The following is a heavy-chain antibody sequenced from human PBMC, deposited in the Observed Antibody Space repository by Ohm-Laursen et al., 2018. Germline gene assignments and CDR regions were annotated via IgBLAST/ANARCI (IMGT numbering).Heavy chain of an antibody. Sequence: SLRLSCAASGFRFDDYDMHWVRQAPGKGLVWVSRINSDGSTTNYADSVKGRFTISRDNAKNTLYLQMNSLGAEDTALYYCVGGYITVFHYWGQGTLVTVSS. D-gene: IGHD5-12*01. CDR2: INSDGSTT. J-gene: IGHJ4*02. CDR1: GFRFDDYD. CDR3: VGGYITVFHY. V-gene: IGHV3-74*01.